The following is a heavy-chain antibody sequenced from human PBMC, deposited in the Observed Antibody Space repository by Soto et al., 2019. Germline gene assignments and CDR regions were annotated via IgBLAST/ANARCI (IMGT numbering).Heavy chain of an antibody. Sequence: GGSLRLSCAASGFTFSSYGMHWVRQAPGKGLEWVAVIWYDGSNKYYADSVKGRFTISRDNSKNTLYLQMNSLRAEDTAVYYCARDRAAMGILNWFDPWGQGTLVTVSS. CDR1: GFTFSSYG. D-gene: IGHD2-2*01. CDR3: ARDRAAMGILNWFDP. V-gene: IGHV3-33*01. J-gene: IGHJ5*02. CDR2: IWYDGSNK.